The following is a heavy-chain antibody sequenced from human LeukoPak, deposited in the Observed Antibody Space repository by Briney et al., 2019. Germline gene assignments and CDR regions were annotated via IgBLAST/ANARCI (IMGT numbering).Heavy chain of an antibody. D-gene: IGHD4-23*01. CDR1: GGSFSGYY. CDR2: INHSGST. Sequence: SETPSLTCAVYGGSFSGYYWSWIRQPPGKGLEWIGEINHSGSTNYNPSLKSRVTISVDTSKNQFSLKLSSVTAADTAVYYCARGRGGNFVYWGQGTLVTVSS. CDR3: ARGRGGNFVY. J-gene: IGHJ4*02. V-gene: IGHV4-34*01.